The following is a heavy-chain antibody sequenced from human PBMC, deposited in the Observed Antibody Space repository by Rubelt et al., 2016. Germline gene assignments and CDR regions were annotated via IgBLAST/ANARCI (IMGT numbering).Heavy chain of an antibody. V-gene: IGHV3-21*01. CDR3: APGGSPYYFDY. J-gene: IGHJ4*02. CDR1: GFTFSSYS. CDR2: ISSSSSYI. Sequence: EVQLVESGGGLVKPGGSLRLSCAASGFTFSSYSMNWVRQAPGKGLEWVSSISSSSSYIYYADSVKGRFTIARDNAKNSLYLQMNSLRAEDTAVYYCAPGGSPYYFDYWGQGTLVTVSS. D-gene: IGHD3-10*01.